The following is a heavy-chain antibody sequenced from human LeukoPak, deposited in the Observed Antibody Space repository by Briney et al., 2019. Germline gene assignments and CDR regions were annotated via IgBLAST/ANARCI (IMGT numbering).Heavy chain of an antibody. V-gene: IGHV3-23*01. J-gene: IGHJ4*02. CDR2: ISGSGGST. CDR1: GFTFSSYA. Sequence: GGSLRLSCAASGFTFSSYAMSWVRQAPGKGLEWVSAISGSGGSTYYADSVKGRFTISRDNSKNTLYLQMNSLRAEDTAVYYCAKGGDDFCSRLERGFDYWGQGTLVTVSS. CDR3: AKGGDDFCSRLERGFDY. D-gene: IGHD3-3*01.